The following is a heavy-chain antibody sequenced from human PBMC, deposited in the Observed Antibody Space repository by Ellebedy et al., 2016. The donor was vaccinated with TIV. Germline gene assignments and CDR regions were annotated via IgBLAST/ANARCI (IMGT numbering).Heavy chain of an antibody. CDR2: IYYSGST. CDR3: ARYVVGGYDLKYAFDI. Sequence: SETLSLTCTVSGGSISSSSYYWGWIRQPPGKGLEWIGSIYYSGSTYYNPSLKSRVTISVDTSKNQFSLKLSSVTAADTAVYYCARYVVGGYDLKYAFDIWGQGTMVTVSS. J-gene: IGHJ3*02. V-gene: IGHV4-39*07. D-gene: IGHD5-12*01. CDR1: GGSISSSSYY.